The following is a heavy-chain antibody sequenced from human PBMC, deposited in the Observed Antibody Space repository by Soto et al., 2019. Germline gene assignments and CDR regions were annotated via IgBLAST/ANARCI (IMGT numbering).Heavy chain of an antibody. CDR1: GFTISECS. D-gene: IGHD6-13*01. V-gene: IGHV3-48*04. CDR2: ITIRTGNV. Sequence: GGSLRLSCEASGFTISECSMNWVRQTPGKGLEWLAYITIRTGNVHYADSVRGRFTISRDNAKNSLYLQMNSLRAEDTAVYYCARVNLAAAALFDYWGQGTLVTVSS. J-gene: IGHJ4*02. CDR3: ARVNLAAAALFDY.